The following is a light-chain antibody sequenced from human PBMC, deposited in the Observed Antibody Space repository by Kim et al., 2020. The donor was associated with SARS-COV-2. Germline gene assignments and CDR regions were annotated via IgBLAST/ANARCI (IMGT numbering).Light chain of an antibody. CDR1: QSVRSN. V-gene: IGKV3-15*01. CDR2: DAS. J-gene: IGKJ1*01. Sequence: SVSPGERAPLSCRASQSVRSNLAWYQQKPGQAPRLLIYDASARATGIPARFSGTGSETEFTLTISSLQSEDFAVYYCQQYNNWRTFGQGTKVDIK. CDR3: QQYNNWRT.